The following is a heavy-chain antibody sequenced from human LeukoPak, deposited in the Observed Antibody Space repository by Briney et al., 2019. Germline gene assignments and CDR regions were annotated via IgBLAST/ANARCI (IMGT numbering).Heavy chain of an antibody. J-gene: IGHJ4*02. Sequence: KPSETLSLSCTVYGGSSSDYYWTWLRQPPGKGLEWIGEISHVGITNYSPSVQSRIKISIDPSNNQVSLKLTSLTAADTALYYRARFEYGYSADYWGQGTLVAVSS. V-gene: IGHV4-34*01. D-gene: IGHD5-24*01. CDR1: GGSSSDYY. CDR3: ARFEYGYSADY. CDR2: ISHVGIT.